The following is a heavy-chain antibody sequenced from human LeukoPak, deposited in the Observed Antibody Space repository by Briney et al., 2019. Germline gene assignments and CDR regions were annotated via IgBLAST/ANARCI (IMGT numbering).Heavy chain of an antibody. V-gene: IGHV3-64*02. D-gene: IGHD3-9*01. CDR1: GFTFSPYT. Sequence: GGSLRLSCAASGFTFSPYTMHWVRQAPGKGLEFVSAIIGDGITTCYADSVKGRFTVSRDNSKSTLYLQMGSLTAEGMAVYYCARERAGYYLDVWGKGTTVTVFS. CDR2: IIGDGITT. J-gene: IGHJ6*04. CDR3: ARERAGYYLDV.